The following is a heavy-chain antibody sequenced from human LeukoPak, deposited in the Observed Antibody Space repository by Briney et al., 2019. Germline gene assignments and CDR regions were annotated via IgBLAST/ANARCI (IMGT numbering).Heavy chain of an antibody. D-gene: IGHD5-24*01. CDR1: GDSVASNSTA. CDR3: ARGGQGDGYSADEAFDF. V-gene: IGHV6-1*01. J-gene: IGHJ3*01. Sequence: SQTLSLTCVISGDSVASNSTASNWIRQSPSRGLEWLGRTYYRSKWYNDYALSMKSRITINPDTSKNQFSLQLNSVTPEDTAVYYCARGGQGDGYSADEAFDFWGQGTMVTVS. CDR2: TYYRSKWYN.